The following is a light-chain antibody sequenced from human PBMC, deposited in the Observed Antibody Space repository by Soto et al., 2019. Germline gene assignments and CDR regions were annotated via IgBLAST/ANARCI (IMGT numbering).Light chain of an antibody. CDR3: SSYTSRETWV. V-gene: IGLV2-14*01. J-gene: IGLJ3*02. CDR2: EVS. Sequence: QSALAQPASVSGSPGQSITISCTGTNSDVGGYNYVSWYQQFPGKAPKLMIHEVSNRPSGVSNRFSGSKSGDTASLTISGLQADGEADYYCSSYTSRETWVFGGGTKLTVL. CDR1: NSDVGGYNY.